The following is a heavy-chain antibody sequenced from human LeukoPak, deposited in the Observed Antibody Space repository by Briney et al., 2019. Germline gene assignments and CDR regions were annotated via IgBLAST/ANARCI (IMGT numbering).Heavy chain of an antibody. J-gene: IGHJ4*02. CDR1: GGSISSYY. V-gene: IGHV4-59*01. CDR3: ARGRVGGDFFDY. D-gene: IGHD4-17*01. CDR2: IYYSGST. Sequence: SETLSLTCTVSGGSISSYYWSWIRQPPGKGLEWIGYIYYSGSTNYNPSLKSRVTISVDTSKNQFSLKLSSVTAADTAVYYCARGRVGGDFFDYWGQGTLVTVS.